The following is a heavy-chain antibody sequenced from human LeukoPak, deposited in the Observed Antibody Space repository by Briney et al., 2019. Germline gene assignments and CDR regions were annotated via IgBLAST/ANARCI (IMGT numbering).Heavy chain of an antibody. J-gene: IGHJ4*02. D-gene: IGHD5/OR15-5a*01. CDR1: GFTFSRKG. Sequence: PGRSLRLSCAASGFTFSRKGMHWVRQAPGKGLEWVAVIWYDGSYKYYADSVKGRFTISRDNSESTLYLQMNSLRADDTAVYFCATEASARGIYPAFPDYWGQGTLVTVSS. CDR2: IWYDGSYK. CDR3: ATEASARGIYPAFPDY. V-gene: IGHV3-33*01.